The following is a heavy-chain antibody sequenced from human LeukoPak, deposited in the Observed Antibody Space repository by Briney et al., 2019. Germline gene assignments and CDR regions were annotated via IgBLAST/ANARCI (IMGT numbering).Heavy chain of an antibody. D-gene: IGHD3-3*01. Sequence: GGSLRLSCAASGFTFDDYAMHWVRQAPGKGLEWVSGISWNSGSIGYADSVKGRFTISRDNAKNSLYLQMNSLRAEDTALYYCFLTGDAFDIWGQGTMVTVSS. CDR2: ISWNSGSI. CDR1: GFTFDDYA. CDR3: FLTGDAFDI. V-gene: IGHV3-9*01. J-gene: IGHJ3*02.